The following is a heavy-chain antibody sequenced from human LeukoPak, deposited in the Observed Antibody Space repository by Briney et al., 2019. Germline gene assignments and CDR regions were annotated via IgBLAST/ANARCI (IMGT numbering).Heavy chain of an antibody. V-gene: IGHV3-23*01. Sequence: AGGSLRLSCVVSGITLSNYAMSWVRQAPGKGLEWASGISESGGSTNYADSVKGRFTISRDNSMNTVYLQMNSLRAEDTAVYFCAKRGIVIRGVLIIGFHKEAYYFDYWGQGILVTVSS. J-gene: IGHJ4*02. CDR2: ISESGGST. CDR1: GITLSNYA. D-gene: IGHD3-10*01. CDR3: AKRGIVIRGVLIIGFHKEAYYFDY.